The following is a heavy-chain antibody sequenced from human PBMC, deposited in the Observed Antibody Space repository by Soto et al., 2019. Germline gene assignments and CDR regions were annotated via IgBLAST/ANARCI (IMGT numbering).Heavy chain of an antibody. V-gene: IGHV1-69*01. D-gene: IGHD1-26*01. J-gene: IGHJ5*02. CDR2: IIPIFGTA. CDR3: ARDSRIVGATTPAYNWFDP. Sequence: QVQLVQSGAEVKKPGSLVKVSCKASGGTFSSYAISWVRQAPGQGLEWMGGIIPIFGTANYAQKFQGRVTITPDESTSTAYMELSSLRSEDTAVYYCARDSRIVGATTPAYNWFDPWGQGTLVTVSS. CDR1: GGTFSSYA.